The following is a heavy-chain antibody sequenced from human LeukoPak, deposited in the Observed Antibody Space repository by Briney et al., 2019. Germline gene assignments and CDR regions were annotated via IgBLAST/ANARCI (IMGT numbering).Heavy chain of an antibody. CDR1: GYTFTTYV. CDR2: ITADNGNT. CDR3: ARKVRGYFDY. Sequence: GASVKVSCKASGYTFTTYVIRWVRQAPGQGLGWMGWITADNGNTNYPQKIQGRVTMTTNTSTSTAYMELRSLRSDETAVYYCARKVRGYFDYWGQGALVTVSS. V-gene: IGHV1-18*01. J-gene: IGHJ4*02. D-gene: IGHD3-10*01.